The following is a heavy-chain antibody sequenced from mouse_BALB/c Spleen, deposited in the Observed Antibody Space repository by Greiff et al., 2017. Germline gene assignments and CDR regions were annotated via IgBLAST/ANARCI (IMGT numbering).Heavy chain of an antibody. CDR2: IYPYNGGT. V-gene: IGHV1S29*02. Sequence: EVQVVESGPELVKPGASVKISCKASGYTFTDYNMHWVKQSHGKSLEWIGYIYPYNGGTGYNQKFKSKATLTVDNSSSTAYMELRSLTSEDSAVYYCARDYRYDGAWFAYWGQGTLVTVSA. CDR3: ARDYRYDGAWFAY. D-gene: IGHD2-14*01. J-gene: IGHJ3*01. CDR1: GYTFTDYN.